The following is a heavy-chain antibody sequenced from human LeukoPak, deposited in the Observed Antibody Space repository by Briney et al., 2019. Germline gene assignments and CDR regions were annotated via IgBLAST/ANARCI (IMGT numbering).Heavy chain of an antibody. J-gene: IGHJ5*02. CDR2: INPNSGGT. Sequence: ASVKVSCKASGYTFTGYYMHWVPQAPGQGLEWMGWINPNSGGTNYAQKFQGRVTMTRDTSISTAYMELSRLRSDDTAVYYCARDIGYSSSWYDSSWFDPWGQGTLVTVSS. D-gene: IGHD6-13*01. CDR1: GYTFTGYY. CDR3: ARDIGYSSSWYDSSWFDP. V-gene: IGHV1-2*02.